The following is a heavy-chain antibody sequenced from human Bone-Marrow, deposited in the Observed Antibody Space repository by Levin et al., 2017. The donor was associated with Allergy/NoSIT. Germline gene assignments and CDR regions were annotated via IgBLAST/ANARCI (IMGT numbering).Heavy chain of an antibody. Sequence: PGGSLRLSCAASGFTVDDYIIHWVRQAPGKGLEWVSLISWDGDKTFYADSVRGRFTISRDNSTNSVYLQLNSLRTEDTAFYYCAKESSPRTAVAGNFDFWGQGTLVTVSS. J-gene: IGHJ4*02. CDR3: AKESSPRTAVAGNFDF. CDR2: ISWDGDKT. V-gene: IGHV3-43*01. D-gene: IGHD6-19*01. CDR1: GFTVDDYI.